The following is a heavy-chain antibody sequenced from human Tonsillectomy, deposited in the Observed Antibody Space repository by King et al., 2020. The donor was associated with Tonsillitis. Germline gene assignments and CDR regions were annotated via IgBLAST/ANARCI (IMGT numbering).Heavy chain of an antibody. V-gene: IGHV3-30*04. Sequence: VQLVESGGGVVQPGRSLRLSCGASGFIFRIYPMHWVRQAPGKGLEWVALISFDGSTKFYADSVKGRFSISRDNSANTFLEMNSLRTEDTAVYYCARDMHPVPRKPSYSGLDVCGQGTTVTVS. D-gene: IGHD2-2*01. J-gene: IGHJ6*02. CDR1: GFIFRIYP. CDR3: ARDMHPVPRKPSYSGLDV. CDR2: ISFDGSTK.